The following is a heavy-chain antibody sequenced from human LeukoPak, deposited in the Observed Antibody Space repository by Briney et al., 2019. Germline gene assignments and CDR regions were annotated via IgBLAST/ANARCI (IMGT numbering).Heavy chain of an antibody. CDR1: GGSISSYY. V-gene: IGHV4-59*08. J-gene: IGHJ5*02. Sequence: KPSETLSLTCTVSGGSISSYYWSWIRQPPGKGLEWIGYIYYSGSTNYNPSLKSRVTISVDTSKNQFSLKLSSVTAADTAVYYCARLGLGLPAGFWFDPWGQGTLVTVSS. CDR3: ARLGLGLPAGFWFDP. D-gene: IGHD1-14*01. CDR2: IYYSGST.